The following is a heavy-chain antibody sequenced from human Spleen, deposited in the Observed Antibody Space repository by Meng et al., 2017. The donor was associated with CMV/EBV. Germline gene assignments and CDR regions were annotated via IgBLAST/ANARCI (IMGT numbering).Heavy chain of an antibody. Sequence: GESLKISCAASGFTFSSYSMNWVRQAPGKGLEWVSSISSSSSYIYYADSVKGRFTISRDNAKNSLYLQMNSLRAEDTAVYYCARGGEDYDFWSGYFILDVWGQGTTVTVSS. V-gene: IGHV3-21*01. CDR2: ISSSSSYI. CDR1: GFTFSSYS. CDR3: ARGGEDYDFWSGYFILDV. J-gene: IGHJ6*02. D-gene: IGHD3-3*01.